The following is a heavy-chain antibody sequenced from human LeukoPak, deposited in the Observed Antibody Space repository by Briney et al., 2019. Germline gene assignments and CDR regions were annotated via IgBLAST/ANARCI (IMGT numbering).Heavy chain of an antibody. CDR1: GGTFSSYA. J-gene: IGHJ4*02. CDR3: ARGDYHDSSGYYWPCFDY. D-gene: IGHD3-22*01. Sequence: GASVKVSCKASGGTFSSYAISWVRQAPGQGLEWMGRIIPIFGTANYAQKFQGRVTITTDESTSTAYMELSSLRSEDTAVYYCARGDYHDSSGYYWPCFDYWGQGTLVTVSS. V-gene: IGHV1-69*05. CDR2: IIPIFGTA.